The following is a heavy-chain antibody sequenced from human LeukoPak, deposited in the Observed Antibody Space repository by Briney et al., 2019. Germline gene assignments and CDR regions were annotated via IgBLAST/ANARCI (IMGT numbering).Heavy chain of an antibody. V-gene: IGHV1-69*13. CDR3: ARNRLELLSSPWWDC. CDR2: IIPIFGTA. J-gene: IGHJ4*02. CDR1: GGTFSSYA. D-gene: IGHD1-7*01. Sequence: SVKVSCKASGGTFSSYAISWVRQAPGQGLEWMGGIIPIFGTANYAQKFQGRVTITADESTSTAYMEPSSLRSEDPAVYYCARNRLELLSSPWWDCWGQGTLVTVSS.